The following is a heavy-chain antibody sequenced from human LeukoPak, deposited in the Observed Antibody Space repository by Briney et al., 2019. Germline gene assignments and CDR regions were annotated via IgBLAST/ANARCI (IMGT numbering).Heavy chain of an antibody. CDR1: GGSISSYY. Sequence: PSETLSLTCTVSGGSISSYYWSWIRQPPGKGLEWIGYIYYSGSTNYNPSLKSRVTISVGTSKNQFSLKLSSVTAADTAVYYCARDRYDILTGYYMLDYWGQGTLVTVSS. V-gene: IGHV4-59*01. CDR3: ARDRYDILTGYYMLDY. D-gene: IGHD3-9*01. CDR2: IYYSGST. J-gene: IGHJ4*02.